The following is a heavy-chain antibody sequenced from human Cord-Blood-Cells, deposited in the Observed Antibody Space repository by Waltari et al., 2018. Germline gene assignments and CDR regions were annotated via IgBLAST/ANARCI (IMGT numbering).Heavy chain of an antibody. J-gene: IGHJ4*02. CDR2: INPNSGGT. Sequence: QVQLVQSGAEVKKPGASVKFTCKAAGYTLTGYYMHWVRQAPGQGLEWMGWINPNSGGTNYAQKFQGRVTMTRDTSISTAYMELSRLRSDDTAVYYCARGPRSKVGATDYWGQGTLVTVSS. CDR3: ARGPRSKVGATDY. D-gene: IGHD1-26*01. CDR1: GYTLTGYY. V-gene: IGHV1-2*02.